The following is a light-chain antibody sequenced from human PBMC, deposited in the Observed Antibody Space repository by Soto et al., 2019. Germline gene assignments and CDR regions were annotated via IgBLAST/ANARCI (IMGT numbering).Light chain of an antibody. Sequence: DVVRTQSPLSLPVTLGQPASISCRSSQSLVYSDGNTYLNWFQQRPGQSPRRLIYKVSNRDSGVPDRLSGSGSGTDFTLKISRVEAEDVGVYYCMQGSHWPRTFGQGTKLEIK. J-gene: IGKJ2*01. CDR3: MQGSHWPRT. V-gene: IGKV2-30*01. CDR2: KVS. CDR1: QSLVYSDGNTY.